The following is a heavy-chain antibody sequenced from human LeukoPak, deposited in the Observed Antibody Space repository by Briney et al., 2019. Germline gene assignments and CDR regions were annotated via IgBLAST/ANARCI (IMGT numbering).Heavy chain of an antibody. CDR1: GESISSSNR. J-gene: IGHJ4*02. CDR2: IYHSGST. Sequence: PSGTLSLTCAVSGESISSSNRWSWVRQPPEKGLEWIGEIYHSGSTNYNLSLKSRVTISVDKSKNQFSLKLSSVTAADTAVYYCARARGYSSLIDYWGQGTLVTVSS. V-gene: IGHV4-4*02. CDR3: ARARGYSSLIDY. D-gene: IGHD5-18*01.